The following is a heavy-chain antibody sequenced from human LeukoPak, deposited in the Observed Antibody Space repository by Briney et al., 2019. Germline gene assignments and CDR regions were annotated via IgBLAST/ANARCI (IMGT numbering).Heavy chain of an antibody. CDR3: ARGGTSGSRYWFDP. CDR2: IIPNSGGT. V-gene: IGHV1-2*04. CDR1: GGTFSSYA. Sequence: ASVKVSCKASGGTFSSYAISWVRQAPGQGLEWMGGIIPNSGGTNYAQKFQGWVTMTRDTSISTAYMELSRLRSDDTAVYYCARGGTSGSRYWFDPWGQGTLVTVSS. D-gene: IGHD1-26*01. J-gene: IGHJ5*02.